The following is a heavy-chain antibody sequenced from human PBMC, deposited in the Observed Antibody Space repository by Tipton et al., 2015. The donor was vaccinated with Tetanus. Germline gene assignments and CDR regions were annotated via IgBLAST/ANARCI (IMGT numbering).Heavy chain of an antibody. D-gene: IGHD2-21*02. V-gene: IGHV3-64D*08. CDR1: GFTFSSYA. J-gene: IGHJ6*02. Sequence: SLRLSCSASGFTFSSYAMHWVRQAPGKGLEYVSAISSNGGSTYYADSVKGRFTTSRDNSKNTLYLQMSSLRAEDTAVYYCVLIVVVTATPLPPQYGMDVWGQGTTVTVSS. CDR3: VLIVVVTATPLPPQYGMDV. CDR2: ISSNGGST.